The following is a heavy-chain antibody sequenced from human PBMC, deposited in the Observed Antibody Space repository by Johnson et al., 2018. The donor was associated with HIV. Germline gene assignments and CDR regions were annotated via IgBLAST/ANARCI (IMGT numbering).Heavy chain of an antibody. V-gene: IGHV3-15*01. Sequence: VQLVESGGGLVKPGGSLRLSCAASGFTFSNNAIHWVRQTAGRRLEWVGRIKSKPDGGTADYAAPVKGRFTISRDDSEKILYLQMSSLKTEDTAVYYCTTADIVGTFDIWGQGTMVTVS. CDR2: IKSKPDGGTA. J-gene: IGHJ3*02. CDR3: TTADIVGTFDI. CDR1: GFTFSNNA. D-gene: IGHD2-15*01.